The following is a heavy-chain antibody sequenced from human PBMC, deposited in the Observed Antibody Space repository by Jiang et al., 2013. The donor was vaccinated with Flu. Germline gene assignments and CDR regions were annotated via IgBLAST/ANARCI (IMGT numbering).Heavy chain of an antibody. V-gene: IGHV3-33*01. CDR1: GFIFSNYG. CDR2: IWHDGSKT. D-gene: IGHD1-26*01. Sequence: QLVESGGGGVQPGRSLRLSCTASGFIFSNYGMNWVRQAPGKGLEWVAVIWHDGSKTFYVDSVKGRFTISRDNSKNTLCLEMNSLRVEDTALYYCARVAEVGALDFWGQGTLVSVSS. CDR3: ARVAEVGALDF. J-gene: IGHJ4*02.